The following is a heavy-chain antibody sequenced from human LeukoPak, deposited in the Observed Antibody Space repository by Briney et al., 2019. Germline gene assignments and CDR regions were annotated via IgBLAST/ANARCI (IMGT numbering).Heavy chain of an antibody. CDR2: INPNSGGT. CDR1: GYTFTGYY. Sequence: ASVKVSCKASGYTFTGYYMHWVRQAPGQGLEWMGWINPNSGGTNYAQKLQGRVTMTTDTSTSTAYMELRSLRSDDTAVYYCSRGQDYYDSRGDYWGQGTLVTVSS. V-gene: IGHV1-2*02. J-gene: IGHJ4*02. D-gene: IGHD3-22*01. CDR3: SRGQDYYDSRGDY.